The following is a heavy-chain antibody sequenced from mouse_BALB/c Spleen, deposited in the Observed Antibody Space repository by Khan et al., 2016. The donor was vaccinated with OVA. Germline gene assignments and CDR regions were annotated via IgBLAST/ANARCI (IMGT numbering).Heavy chain of an antibody. Sequence: QVRLHQSGAELVKAGASVKMSCKASGYTFTSYWMHWVKQRLGQGLEWFAETNPTNGRTYYNEKFKSKATLTVDKSSSTAYMLLSGPTFEDAAVYYCARIKKIVATDFDDWGQGTTLTVSS. CDR3: ARIKKIVATDFDD. D-gene: IGHD1-1*01. J-gene: IGHJ2*01. CDR2: TNPTNGRT. CDR1: GYTFTSYW. V-gene: IGHV1S81*02.